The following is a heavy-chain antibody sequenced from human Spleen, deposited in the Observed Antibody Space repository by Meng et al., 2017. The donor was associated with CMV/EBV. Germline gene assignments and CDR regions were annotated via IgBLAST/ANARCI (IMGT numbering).Heavy chain of an antibody. V-gene: IGHV5-51*01. Sequence: GESLKISCNGYGYSFNSYWIGWVRQMPGKGLEWMGIIYPDDSHTRYSPSFQGQVTISADKSISTAYLQWSSLKASDTAMYYCARGYCSSTSCKNYYYYYGMDVWGQGTTVTVSS. CDR2: IYPDDSHT. CDR1: GYSFNSYW. J-gene: IGHJ6*02. CDR3: ARGYCSSTSCKNYYYYYGMDV. D-gene: IGHD2-2*01.